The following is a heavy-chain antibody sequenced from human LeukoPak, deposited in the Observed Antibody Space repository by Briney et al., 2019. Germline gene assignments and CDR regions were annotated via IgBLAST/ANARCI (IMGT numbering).Heavy chain of an antibody. CDR1: GGSISGSTYY. CDR3: ARDPSGYYDSSGYL. Sequence: SETLSLTCTVSGGSISGSTYYWGWIRQPPGKGLEWIGYIYSSGSTNYNPSLKSRVTISVDTSKNQFSLKLSSVTAADTAVYYCARDPSGYYDSSGYLWGQGTLVTVSS. D-gene: IGHD3-22*01. CDR2: IYSSGST. J-gene: IGHJ5*02. V-gene: IGHV4-61*01.